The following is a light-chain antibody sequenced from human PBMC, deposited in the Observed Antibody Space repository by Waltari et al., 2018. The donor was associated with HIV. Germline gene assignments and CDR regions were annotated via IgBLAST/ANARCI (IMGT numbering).Light chain of an antibody. CDR3: QSTDRSGSYII. J-gene: IGLJ2*01. V-gene: IGLV3-25*03. CDR2: KDS. Sequence: SYELTQPPSLSVSPGQTARITCSGDPLSMQYGYWYQQKPGPAPVLVIYKDSERSSGIPERFSGSSSGTTVTLTISGAQAEDEAAYFCQSTDRSGSYIIFGGGTKLTVL. CDR1: PLSMQY.